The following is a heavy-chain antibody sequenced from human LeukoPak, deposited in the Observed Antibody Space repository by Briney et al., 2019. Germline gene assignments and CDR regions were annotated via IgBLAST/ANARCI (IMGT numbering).Heavy chain of an antibody. CDR2: IRGSGSST. D-gene: IGHD6-6*01. CDR1: GFTFSSYA. Sequence: GGSMGLSCAASGFTFSSYAMSWDRQAPGKGLEWVSAIRGSGSSTYYADSVKGRFTISRDNSKNTLYLQTNSLRAEDTAVYYCAKDNSYSSSYSAYSYGMDVWGQGTTVTVSS. CDR3: AKDNSYSSSYSAYSYGMDV. V-gene: IGHV3-23*01. J-gene: IGHJ6*01.